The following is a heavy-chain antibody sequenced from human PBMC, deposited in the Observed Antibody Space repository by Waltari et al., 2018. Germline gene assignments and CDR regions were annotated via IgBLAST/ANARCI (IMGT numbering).Heavy chain of an antibody. V-gene: IGHV4-4*02. CDR3: ARDRGRGLYLDT. Sequence: QLQLQESGPGLVKPSGTLSLICAVSSDSMSTSDYWSWVRQPPGKGLEWIGQVRGDGKTNYNPSFASRVTMSLDTSTYHFALKLTSATAADTALYYCARDRGRGLYLDTWGQGTLVTVSP. CDR1: SDSMSTSDY. CDR2: VRGDGKT. J-gene: IGHJ4*02. D-gene: IGHD1-1*01.